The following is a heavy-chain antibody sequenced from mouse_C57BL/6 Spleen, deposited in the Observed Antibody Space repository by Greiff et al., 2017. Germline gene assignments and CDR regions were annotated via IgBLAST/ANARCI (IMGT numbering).Heavy chain of an antibody. J-gene: IGHJ1*03. CDR1: GYAFSSSW. D-gene: IGHD2-1*01. Sequence: QVQLKQSGPELVKPGASVKISCKASGYAFSSSWMNWVKQRPGKGLEWIGRIYPGDGDTNYNGKFKGKATLTADKSSSTAYMQLSSLTSEDSAVYFCARGDGNPSYWYFDVWGTGTTVTVSS. CDR3: ARGDGNPSYWYFDV. CDR2: IYPGDGDT. V-gene: IGHV1-82*01.